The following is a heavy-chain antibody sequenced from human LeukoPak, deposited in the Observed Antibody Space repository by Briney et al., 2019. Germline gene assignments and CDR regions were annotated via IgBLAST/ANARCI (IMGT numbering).Heavy chain of an antibody. D-gene: IGHD2-2*02. J-gene: IGHJ6*03. CDR1: GGTFSSYA. Sequence: GSSVKVSCKASGGTFSSYAISWVRQAPGQGLEWMGGIIPIFGTANYAQKFQGRVTITTDESTSTAYMELSSLRSEDTAVYYCARGSFYCSSTSCYTREDYYYYYMDVWGQGTLVTVSS. CDR3: ARGSFYCSSTSCYTREDYYYYYMDV. CDR2: IIPIFGTA. V-gene: IGHV1-69*05.